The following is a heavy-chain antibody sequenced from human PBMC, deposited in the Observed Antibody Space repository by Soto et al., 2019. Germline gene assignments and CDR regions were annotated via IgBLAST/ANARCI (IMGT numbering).Heavy chain of an antibody. CDR2: IYPGDSDT. Sequence: GESLKISCKGSGYSFTSYWIGWVRQMPGKGLEWMGIIYPGDSDTRYSPSFQGQVTISADKSISTAYLQWSSLKASDTAMYYCARPSNSGSHYSDFDYWGQGTLVTVSS. CDR1: GYSFTSYW. V-gene: IGHV5-51*01. J-gene: IGHJ4*02. D-gene: IGHD1-26*01. CDR3: ARPSNSGSHYSDFDY.